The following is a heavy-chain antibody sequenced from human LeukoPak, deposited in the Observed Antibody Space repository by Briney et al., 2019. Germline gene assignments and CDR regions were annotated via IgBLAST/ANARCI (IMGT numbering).Heavy chain of an antibody. V-gene: IGHV3-23*01. J-gene: IGHJ4*02. D-gene: IGHD4-17*01. CDR1: GFTFSSYA. CDR3: AKIPSFDYGDYNRFDY. Sequence: GGSLRLSCAASGFTFSSYAMSWVRQAPGKGLEWVSAISGSGGSTYYADSVKGRFTISRDNSKNTLYLQMNSLRAEDTAVYYCAKIPSFDYGDYNRFDYWGQGTLVTVSS. CDR2: ISGSGGST.